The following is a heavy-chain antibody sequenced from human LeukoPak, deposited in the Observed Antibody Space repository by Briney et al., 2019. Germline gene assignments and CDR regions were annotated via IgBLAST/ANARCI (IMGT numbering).Heavy chain of an antibody. V-gene: IGHV3-48*01. Sequence: GGSLRLSCAASGFTFSNYNMTWVRQPPGKGLQWVSYISSSSNIIYYADSVKGRFTISRDNAKNTLYLQMNSLRAEDTAVYYCAKFRGSSSWYGGDYFDYWGQGTLVTVSS. J-gene: IGHJ4*02. D-gene: IGHD6-13*01. CDR1: GFTFSNYN. CDR3: AKFRGSSSWYGGDYFDY. CDR2: ISSSSNII.